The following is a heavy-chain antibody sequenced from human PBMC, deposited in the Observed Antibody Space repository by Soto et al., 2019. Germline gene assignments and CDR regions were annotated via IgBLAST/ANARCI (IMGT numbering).Heavy chain of an antibody. V-gene: IGHV1-69*08. CDR1: GGTFSSYT. CDR3: ERDPSAYDLPAY. D-gene: IGHD5-12*01. J-gene: IGHJ4*02. Sequence: QVQLVQSGAEVKKPGSSVKVSCKASGGTFSSYTISWVRQAPGQGLEWMGRIIPILGIANYAQKFQGRVTINADKSTSTAYMELSSLRSEDTAVYYCERDPSAYDLPAYWGQGTLVTVSS. CDR2: IIPILGIA.